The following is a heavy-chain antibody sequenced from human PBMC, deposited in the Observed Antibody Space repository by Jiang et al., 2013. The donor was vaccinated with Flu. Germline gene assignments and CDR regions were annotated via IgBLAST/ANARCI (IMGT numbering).Heavy chain of an antibody. V-gene: IGHV1-18*01. CDR3: ARDGGYSGYDYSGY. D-gene: IGHD5-12*01. J-gene: IGHJ4*02. Sequence: WMGWISVYSGTTEYAQRFQGRVTMSTDTSTTTVYMELRSLRSDDTAVYYCARDGGYSGYDYSGYWGQGTPVTVSS. CDR2: ISVYSGTT.